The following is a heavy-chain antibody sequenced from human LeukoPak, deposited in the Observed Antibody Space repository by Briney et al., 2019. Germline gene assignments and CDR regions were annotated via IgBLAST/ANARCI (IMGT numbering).Heavy chain of an antibody. CDR3: ARDSVWFGETYYGMDV. J-gene: IGHJ6*02. CDR1: GFTFSSYA. V-gene: IGHV3-64*01. Sequence: GGSLRLSCAASGFTFSSYAMHWVRQAPGKGLEYVSAISSNGGSTYYANSVKGRFTISRDNSKNTLYLQMGSLRAEDMAVYYCARDSVWFGETYYGMDVWGQGTTVTVSS. D-gene: IGHD3-10*01. CDR2: ISSNGGST.